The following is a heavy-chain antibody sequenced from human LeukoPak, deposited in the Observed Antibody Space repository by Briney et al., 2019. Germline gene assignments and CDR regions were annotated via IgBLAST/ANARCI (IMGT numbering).Heavy chain of an antibody. D-gene: IGHD1-26*01. CDR1: GFTFSSYA. CDR3: AKDLGRWELLPNY. CDR2: ISGSGGST. Sequence: GGSLRLSCAASGFTFSSYAMSWVRQAPGKGLEWVSAISGSGGSTYYADSVKGRFTISRDNSKNTLYLQMHSLRAEDTAVYYCAKDLGRWELLPNYWGQGTLVTVSS. J-gene: IGHJ4*02. V-gene: IGHV3-23*01.